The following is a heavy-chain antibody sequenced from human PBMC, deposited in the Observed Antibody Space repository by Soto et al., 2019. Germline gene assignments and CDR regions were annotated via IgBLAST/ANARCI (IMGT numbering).Heavy chain of an antibody. CDR3: ARTSGDYGLSKYFQH. CDR2: IYYSGTT. V-gene: IGHV4-31*03. CDR1: GGSISSGDYY. J-gene: IGHJ1*01. D-gene: IGHD4-17*01. Sequence: QVQLQESGPGLVEPSQTLSLICTVSGGSISSGDYYWSWIRQLPGKGLEWIGYIYYSGTTFHNPSLKSRVSISVDTSKNLFSLKLSSMTAADTAEYYCARTSGDYGLSKYFQHWGQGTLVTVSS.